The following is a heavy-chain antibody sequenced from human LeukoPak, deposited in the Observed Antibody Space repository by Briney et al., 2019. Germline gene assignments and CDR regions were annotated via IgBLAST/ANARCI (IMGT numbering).Heavy chain of an antibody. J-gene: IGHJ4*02. D-gene: IGHD2-21*01. V-gene: IGHV3-74*01. CDR2: INGDGSVT. Sequence: PGGSLRLSCGASGFTFSTYWMNWVRQTPGKGLAWVSQINGDGSVTNYADSVKGRFTISRDNAKNTLYLQMNSLRAEDTAVYYCARGEQIDYWGQGTLVTVSS. CDR1: GFTFSTYW. CDR3: ARGEQIDY.